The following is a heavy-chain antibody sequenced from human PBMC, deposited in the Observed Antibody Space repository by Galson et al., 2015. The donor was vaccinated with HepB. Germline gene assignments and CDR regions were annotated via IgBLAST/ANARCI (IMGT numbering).Heavy chain of an antibody. J-gene: IGHJ4*02. Sequence: SVKVSCKASGYTFTSYAMHWVRQAPGQRLEWMGWINAGNGNTKYSQKFQGRVTITRDTSASTAYMELSSLRSEDTAVYYCAGEEIMTTVTGCFDYWGQGTLVTVSS. D-gene: IGHD4-17*01. CDR1: GYTFTSYA. CDR3: AGEEIMTTVTGCFDY. V-gene: IGHV1-3*01. CDR2: INAGNGNT.